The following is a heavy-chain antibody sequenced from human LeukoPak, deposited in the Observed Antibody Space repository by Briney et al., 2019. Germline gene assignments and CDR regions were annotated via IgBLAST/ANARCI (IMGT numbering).Heavy chain of an antibody. CDR1: GGTFSSYA. CDR2: IIPIFGTA. Sequence: EASVKVSCKASGGTFSSYAISWVRQAPGQGLERMGGIIPIFGTANYAQKFQGRVTITADKSTSTAYMELSSLRSEDTAVYYCAREDTAMGYSGIDYWGQGTLVTVSS. J-gene: IGHJ4*02. V-gene: IGHV1-69*06. D-gene: IGHD5-18*01. CDR3: AREDTAMGYSGIDY.